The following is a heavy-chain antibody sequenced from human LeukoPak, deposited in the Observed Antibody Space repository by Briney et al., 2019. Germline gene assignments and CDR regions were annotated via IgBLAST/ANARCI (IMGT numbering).Heavy chain of an antibody. Sequence: PGESLKISCTGSGYSFSTNWIGWVRQMPGKGLEWMGIIYPGDSDTRYSPSFQRQVTISADKSISTAYLQWSSLKASDTAMYYCVRVLWTWALNYYYGMDVWGQGTTVTVSS. J-gene: IGHJ6*02. D-gene: IGHD2-8*02. CDR1: GYSFSTNW. V-gene: IGHV5-51*01. CDR3: VRVLWTWALNYYYGMDV. CDR2: IYPGDSDT.